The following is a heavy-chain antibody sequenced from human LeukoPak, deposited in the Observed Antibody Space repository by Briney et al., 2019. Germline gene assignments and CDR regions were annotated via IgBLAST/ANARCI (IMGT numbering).Heavy chain of an antibody. CDR3: ARGDGYCSSTSCYLFRYYYYMDV. J-gene: IGHJ6*03. V-gene: IGHV4-34*01. Sequence: SETLSLTCAVYGGSFSGYYWSWIRQPPGKGLEWIGEINHSGSTNYNPSLKSRVTISVDTSKNQFSLKLSSVTAADTAVYYCARGDGYCSSTSCYLFRYYYYMDVWGKGTTVTVSS. CDR2: INHSGST. CDR1: GGSFSGYY. D-gene: IGHD2-2*01.